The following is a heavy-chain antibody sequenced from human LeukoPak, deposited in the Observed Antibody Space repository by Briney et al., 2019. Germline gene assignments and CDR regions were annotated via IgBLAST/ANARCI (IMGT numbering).Heavy chain of an antibody. CDR3: ARVELRSSGYYRLDY. D-gene: IGHD3-22*01. CDR1: GYTFTGYY. V-gene: IGHV1-2*02. J-gene: IGHJ4*02. Sequence: ASVKVSCKASGYTFTGYYMHWVRQAPGQGLEWMGWINPDSGGTNYAQKFQGRVTVTRDTSISTAYMELSRLRSDDTAVYYFARVELRSSGYYRLDYWGQGTLVTVSS. CDR2: INPDSGGT.